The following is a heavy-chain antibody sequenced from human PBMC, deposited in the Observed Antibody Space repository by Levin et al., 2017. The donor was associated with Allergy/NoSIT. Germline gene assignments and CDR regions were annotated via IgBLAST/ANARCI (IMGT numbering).Heavy chain of an antibody. D-gene: IGHD6-13*01. CDR2: INWNSGIT. J-gene: IGHJ4*02. CDR1: GFTFDDYG. Sequence: GGSLRLSCATSGFTFDDYGMHWVRQAPGKGLEWVSGINWNSGITGYADSVKGRFTISRDNAKNSLYLQMNSLRAEDTAFYYCVKDTGTSSWDYFDYWGQGTLVTVSS. V-gene: IGHV3-9*01. CDR3: VKDTGTSSWDYFDY.